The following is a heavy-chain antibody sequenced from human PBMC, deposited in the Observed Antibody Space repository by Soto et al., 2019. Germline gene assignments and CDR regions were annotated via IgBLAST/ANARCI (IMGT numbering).Heavy chain of an antibody. Sequence: QVQLVQSGAEVKKPGASVKVSCKASGYTFSAYYINWVRQAPGQGLEWMGWLNPNSGDTKFTQNFKGRVTMTRDTSIRTAYMELSNLRSDDTAIYYCARGHCSSGSCYSGFESWGQGTLVTVSS. CDR1: GYTFSAYY. CDR2: LNPNSGDT. V-gene: IGHV1-2*02. D-gene: IGHD2-2*02. CDR3: ARGHCSSGSCYSGFES. J-gene: IGHJ5*01.